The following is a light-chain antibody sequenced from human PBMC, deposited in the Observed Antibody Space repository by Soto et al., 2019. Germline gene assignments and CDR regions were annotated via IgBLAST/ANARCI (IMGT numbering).Light chain of an antibody. Sequence: SVVTQPASLSGSPGHPITISCTGTTSYVGGYNYVSWYQQHPGKAPKLIIYDVRNRPSGVSNRFSGSKSGNTASLTISGLQTEDEADYYCSSYTSINTRVFGTGTKVTVL. CDR1: TSYVGGYNY. CDR2: DVR. J-gene: IGLJ1*01. CDR3: SSYTSINTRV. V-gene: IGLV2-14*01.